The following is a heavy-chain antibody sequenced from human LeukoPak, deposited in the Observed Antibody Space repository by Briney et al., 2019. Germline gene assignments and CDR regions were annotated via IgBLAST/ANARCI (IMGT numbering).Heavy chain of an antibody. CDR1: GFTFSSYG. Sequence: PGRSLRLSCAASGFTFSSYGMHWVRQAPGKGLEWVAVISYDGSNKYYADSVKGRFTISRDNSKNTLYLQMNSLRAEDTAVYYCAKDGPYSGRTESPFDYWGQGTLVTVSS. CDR3: AKDGPYSGRTESPFDY. V-gene: IGHV3-30*18. CDR2: ISYDGSNK. D-gene: IGHD1-26*01. J-gene: IGHJ4*02.